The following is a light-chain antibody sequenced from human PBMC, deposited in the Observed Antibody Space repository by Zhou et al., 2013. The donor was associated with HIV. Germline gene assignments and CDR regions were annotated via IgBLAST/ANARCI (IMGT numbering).Light chain of an antibody. J-gene: IGKJ2*01. CDR1: QSVSNNY. CDR3: QQYNNWRRT. CDR2: GAS. V-gene: IGKV3D-20*02. Sequence: PGERATLSCRASQSVSNNYLAWYQQKPGQAPRLLIYGASSRATGIPDKFTGSGSGTDFTFTIARLEPEDFAVYYCQQYNNWRRTFGQGTKLEIK.